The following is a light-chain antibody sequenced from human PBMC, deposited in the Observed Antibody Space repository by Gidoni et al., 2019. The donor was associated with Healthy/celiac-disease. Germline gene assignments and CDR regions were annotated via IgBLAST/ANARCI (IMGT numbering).Light chain of an antibody. Sequence: DIQMTQSPSTLSASVGDRVTITCRASQSISSWLAWYQQKPGNAPKLLIYQASSLESGVPSRFSGSVSGTEFTLTISSLQPDDFATYYCQQYNSYSWTFGQGTKVEIK. CDR1: QSISSW. CDR2: QAS. J-gene: IGKJ1*01. V-gene: IGKV1-5*03. CDR3: QQYNSYSWT.